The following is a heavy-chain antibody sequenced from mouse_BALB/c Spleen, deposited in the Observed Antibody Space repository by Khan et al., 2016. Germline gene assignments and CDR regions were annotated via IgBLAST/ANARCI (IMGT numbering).Heavy chain of an antibody. CDR1: GFTFTDYY. V-gene: IGHV7-3*02. D-gene: IGHD1-1*01. CDR3: ARDITYGSSPYWYFDV. CDR2: IRNKAKGYTT. Sequence: EVELVESGGGLVQPGGSLRLSCATSGFTFTDYYMSWVRQPPGKALEWLGFIRNKAKGYTTEYSASVKGRFTISRANSQSIVDLQMNTLRAEDRSTYYCARDITYGSSPYWYFDVWGAGTTVTVSS. J-gene: IGHJ1*01.